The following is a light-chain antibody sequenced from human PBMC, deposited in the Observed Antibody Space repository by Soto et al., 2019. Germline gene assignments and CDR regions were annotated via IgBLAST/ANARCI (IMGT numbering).Light chain of an antibody. CDR1: QSISSW. CDR3: QQSNSYGT. CDR2: DAS. Sequence: DIQMTQSPSTLSASVGDRVTITCRASQSISSWLAWYQQKPGKAPKLLIYDASSLESGVPSRFSGSGSGTEFTLTISSLQPDDFATYYCQQSNSYGTFGQGTKVDIK. V-gene: IGKV1-5*01. J-gene: IGKJ1*01.